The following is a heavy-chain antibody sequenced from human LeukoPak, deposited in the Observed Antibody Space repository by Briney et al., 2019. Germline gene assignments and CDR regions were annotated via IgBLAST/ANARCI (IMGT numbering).Heavy chain of an antibody. D-gene: IGHD2-2*01. CDR1: GYTFTSYY. CDR3: ARGSTRYYMDV. J-gene: IGHJ6*03. Sequence: ASVKVSCKASGYTFTSYYMHWVRQAPGQGLEWMGVINPSGSSTTCAQKFQGRVILTRDTSTSTVYVDLSSLRSEDTAVYYCARGSTRYYMDVWGKGTTVTVSS. CDR2: INPSGSST. V-gene: IGHV1-46*01.